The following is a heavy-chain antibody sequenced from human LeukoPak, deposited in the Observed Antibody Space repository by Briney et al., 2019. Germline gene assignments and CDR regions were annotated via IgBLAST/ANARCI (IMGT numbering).Heavy chain of an antibody. D-gene: IGHD3-10*01. J-gene: IGHJ4*02. V-gene: IGHV6-1*01. CDR2: TYYRSKWYN. CDR1: GDSVSSNSAV. Sequence: SQTLSLTCAISGDSVSSNSAVWNWIRQSPSRGLEWLGRTYYRSKWYNDYAVSMKSRITISPDTSKNQFSLQLNSVTPEDTAVYFCASLITASETGFDFWGQGTLVTVSS. CDR3: ASLITASETGFDF.